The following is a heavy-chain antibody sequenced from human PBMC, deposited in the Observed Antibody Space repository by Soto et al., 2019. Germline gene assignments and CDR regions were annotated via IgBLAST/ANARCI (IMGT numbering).Heavy chain of an antibody. CDR3: ARGVVVAANYDY. Sequence: SETLSLTCSVSGGSVSSGTHYWSWIRQPPGKGLEWIGYIYYTGTTKYNPSLKSRTTISVDTSKNQFSLKLSSVTAADTAVYYCARGVVVAANYDYWGQGTLVTVPS. J-gene: IGHJ4*02. CDR1: GGSVSSGTHY. V-gene: IGHV4-61*01. CDR2: IYYTGTT. D-gene: IGHD2-15*01.